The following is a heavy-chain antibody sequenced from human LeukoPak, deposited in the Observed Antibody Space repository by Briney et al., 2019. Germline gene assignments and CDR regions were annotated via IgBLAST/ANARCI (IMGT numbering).Heavy chain of an antibody. CDR3: AREETRITMLRGVTYFEY. Sequence: GGSVRLSCAASGFTFDDYGMSWVRQAPGKGLEWVSFISWNGGSTGYADSVKGRFTISRDNAKNSLYLQMSSLRAEDTALYYCAREETRITMLRGVTYFEYWGQGTLVTVSS. D-gene: IGHD3-10*01. V-gene: IGHV3-20*04. CDR1: GFTFDDYG. CDR2: ISWNGGST. J-gene: IGHJ4*02.